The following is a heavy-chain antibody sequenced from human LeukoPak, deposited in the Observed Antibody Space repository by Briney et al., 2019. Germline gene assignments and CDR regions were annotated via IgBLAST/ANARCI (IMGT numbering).Heavy chain of an antibody. D-gene: IGHD5-18*01. CDR3: AKEIQLWLTSFDY. CDR2: ISGSGGST. J-gene: IGHJ4*02. CDR1: GFTFSNCA. Sequence: GGSLRLSCAASGFTFSNCAMSWVRQAPGKGLEWVSRISGSGGSTHYADSVKGRFTISRDTSKNTLSLQMNSLRAEDTAVYYCAKEIQLWLTSFDYWGQGTLVTVSS. V-gene: IGHV3-23*01.